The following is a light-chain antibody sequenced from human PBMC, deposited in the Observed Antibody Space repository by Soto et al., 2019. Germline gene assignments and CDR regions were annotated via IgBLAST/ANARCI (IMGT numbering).Light chain of an antibody. Sequence: PSALSASVGDRVTSTCQASQDISDVLNWYQQQPGKAPKVLIYDASKLQTGVPSRFSGRGSGKDFTFTISSLQPDDSGTYYCQQFYDLPITFGQVSLLELK. CDR3: QQFYDLPIT. V-gene: IGKV1-33*01. J-gene: IGKJ5*01. CDR2: DAS. CDR1: QDISDV.